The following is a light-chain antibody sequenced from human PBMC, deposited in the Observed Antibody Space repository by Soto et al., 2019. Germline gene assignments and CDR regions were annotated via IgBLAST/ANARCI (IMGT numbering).Light chain of an antibody. J-gene: IGLJ1*01. V-gene: IGLV1-40*01. CDR1: SSNFGAGYD. CDR2: GSS. CDR3: QSYDSSLSGYV. Sequence: QPVLTQPPSVSGAPGQRVTISCTGSSSNFGAGYDVHWYQQLPGTAPKLLIYGSSNRPSGVPDRFSGSRSGTSASLAITGLQAEDEADYYCQSYDSSLSGYVFGTGTKLTVL.